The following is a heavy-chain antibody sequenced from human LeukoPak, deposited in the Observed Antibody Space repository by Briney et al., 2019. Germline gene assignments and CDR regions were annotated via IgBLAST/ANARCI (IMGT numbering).Heavy chain of an antibody. CDR2: IYYSGST. CDR3: ARGNDYYGSSDWFDP. D-gene: IGHD3-10*01. J-gene: IGHJ5*02. CDR1: GGSISSGGYY. Sequence: SQTLSLTCTVSGGSISSGGYYWSWIRQHPGKGLEWIGYIYYSGSTYYNPSLKSRVTISVDTSKNQFSLKLSSVTAADTAVYYFARGNDYYGSSDWFDPWGQGTLVTVSS. V-gene: IGHV4-31*03.